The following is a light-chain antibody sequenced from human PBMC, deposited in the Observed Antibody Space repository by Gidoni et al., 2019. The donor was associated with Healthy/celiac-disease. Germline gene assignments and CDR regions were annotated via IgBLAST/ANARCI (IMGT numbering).Light chain of an antibody. CDR1: SAKIGSNY. CDR2: RNN. V-gene: IGLV1-47*01. CDR3: AAWDDSLIGYV. J-gene: IGLJ1*01. Sequence: QSVLTQPPSASGTPGQRVTVSCSGSSAKIGSNYVSWYQQLPGTAPKLLIYRNNPRPSGFPDRFSGSKSGTSASLAISGLRSEDEADYYCAAWDDSLIGYVFGTGTKVTVL.